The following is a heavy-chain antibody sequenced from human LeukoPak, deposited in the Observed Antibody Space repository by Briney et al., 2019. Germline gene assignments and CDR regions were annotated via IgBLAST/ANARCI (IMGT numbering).Heavy chain of an antibody. CDR3: ARDSSGWHGRFDY. Sequence: SETLSLTCAVSGGSISSGGYSWSWIRQPPGKGLEWIGYIYHSGSTYYNPSLKSRVTISVDRSKNQFSLKLSSVTAADTAVYYCARDSSGWHGRFDYWGQGTLVTVSS. J-gene: IGHJ4*02. D-gene: IGHD6-19*01. CDR1: GGSISSGGYS. CDR2: IYHSGST. V-gene: IGHV4-30-2*01.